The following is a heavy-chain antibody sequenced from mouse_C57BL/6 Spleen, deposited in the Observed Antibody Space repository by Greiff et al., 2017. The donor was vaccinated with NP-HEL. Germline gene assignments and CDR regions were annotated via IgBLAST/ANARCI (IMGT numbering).Heavy chain of an antibody. Sequence: EVNVVESGGGLVQPGGSMKLSCVASGFTFSNYWMNWVRQSPEKGLEWVAQIRLKSDNYATNYAESVKGRFTISSDDSKSSVYLQMNNLRAEDTGIYYCTGDGSSFSLYYFDYWGQGTTLTVSS. D-gene: IGHD1-1*01. J-gene: IGHJ2*01. CDR1: GFTFSNYW. V-gene: IGHV6-3*01. CDR2: IRLKSDNYAT. CDR3: TGDGSSFSLYYFDY.